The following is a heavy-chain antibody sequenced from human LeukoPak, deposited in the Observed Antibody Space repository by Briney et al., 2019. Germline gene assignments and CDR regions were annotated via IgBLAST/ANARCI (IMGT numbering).Heavy chain of an antibody. J-gene: IGHJ4*02. CDR1: GGSISSQY. CDR2: IYYSGST. V-gene: IGHV4-59*08. CDR3: ARRLDSSGWVNY. Sequence: SETLSLTCTVSGGSISSQYWSWIRQPPGKGLEWLGYIYYSGSTNYNPSLKSRVTISVDTSKNQFSLKLSSVTAADTAVYYCARRLDSSGWVNYWGQGTLVTVSS. D-gene: IGHD6-19*01.